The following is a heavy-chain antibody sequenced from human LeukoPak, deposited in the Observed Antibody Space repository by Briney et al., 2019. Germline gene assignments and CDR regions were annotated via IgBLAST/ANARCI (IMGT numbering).Heavy chain of an antibody. V-gene: IGHV4-34*01. CDR3: ARGLPSGRITQYYFDY. CDR1: GGSFSDYS. J-gene: IGHJ4*02. D-gene: IGHD3-10*01. CDR2: IIHSGST. Sequence: SEPLSLTCAVYGGSFSDYSWSWIRQPPGKGLEWIGEIIHSGSTNYNPSLKSRVTISVDTSKNQFSLKLSSVTAADTAVYYCARGLPSGRITQYYFDYWGQGTLVTVSS.